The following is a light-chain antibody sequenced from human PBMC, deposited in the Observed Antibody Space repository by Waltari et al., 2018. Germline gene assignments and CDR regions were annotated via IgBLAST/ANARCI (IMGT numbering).Light chain of an antibody. CDR3: QQFGSSPRGT. V-gene: IGKV3-20*01. CDR2: GSS. CDR1: QSLSSSH. Sequence: IVLTQSPGTLSLSPGDTGTLSCRASQSLSSSHLAWYQQRPGQAPRLHIYGSSNRATGIPDRCSGSGSGTHFTLIISGLEPEDSAVYYCQQFGSSPRGTFGQGTKLEIK. J-gene: IGKJ2*01.